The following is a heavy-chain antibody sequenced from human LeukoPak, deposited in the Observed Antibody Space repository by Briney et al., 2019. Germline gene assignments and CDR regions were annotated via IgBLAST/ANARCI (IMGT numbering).Heavy chain of an antibody. CDR1: GGSISSYY. J-gene: IGHJ4*02. V-gene: IGHV4-59*01. Sequence: SETLSHTCTVSGGSISSYYWSWIRQPPGKGLEWIGYIYYSGSTNYNPSLKSRVTISVDTSKNQFSLKLSSVTAADTAVYYCARGRIGAIFGVDETPAYFDYWGQGTLVTVSS. D-gene: IGHD3-3*01. CDR3: ARGRIGAIFGVDETPAYFDY. CDR2: IYYSGST.